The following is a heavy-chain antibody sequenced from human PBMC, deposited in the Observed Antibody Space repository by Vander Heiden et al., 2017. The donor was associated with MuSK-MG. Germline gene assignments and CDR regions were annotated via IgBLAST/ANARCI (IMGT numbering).Heavy chain of an antibody. Sequence: EVQLLESGGGLVQPGGSLRLSCAASGFTFSSYAMSWVRQAPGKGLEWVSAISGSGGSTYYADSVKGRFTISRDNSKNTLYRQMNSLRAEHPAVYYCAKDLYDISGLDYYYYMDVWGEGTTVTVYS. J-gene: IGHJ6*03. V-gene: IGHV3-23*01. D-gene: IGHD3-22*01. CDR3: AKDLYDISGLDYYYYMDV. CDR2: ISGSGGST. CDR1: GFTFSSYA.